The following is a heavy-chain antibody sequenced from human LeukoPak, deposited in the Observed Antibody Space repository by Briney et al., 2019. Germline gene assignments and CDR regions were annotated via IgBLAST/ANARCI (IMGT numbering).Heavy chain of an antibody. CDR1: GGSISSYY. Sequence: SETLSLTCTVSGGSISSYYWSWIRQPPGKGLEWIGYIYYSGSTNYNPSLKSRVTISVDTSKNQFSLKVTSVTAADTAVYYCVRQALRFGDHPGVDYWGQGTLVTVSS. J-gene: IGHJ4*02. CDR2: IYYSGST. V-gene: IGHV4-59*01. CDR3: VRQALRFGDHPGVDY. D-gene: IGHD3-10*01.